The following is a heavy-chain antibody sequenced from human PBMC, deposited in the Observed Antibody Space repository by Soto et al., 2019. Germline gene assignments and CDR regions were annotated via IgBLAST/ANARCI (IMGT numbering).Heavy chain of an antibody. J-gene: IGHJ4*02. V-gene: IGHV4-34*01. CDR2: ITHGGST. CDR3: ARGRLFLTTSGLAITYFDY. D-gene: IGHD3-3*01. CDR1: SGSFSGYY. Sequence: SETLSLTCAVYSGSFSGYYYSWIRQSPGKGLEWIGEITHGGSTTYSPSLKSRVTMSLDTSKTQFSLNMTSMTAADTAVYYCARGRLFLTTSGLAITYFDYWGQGTLVTVSS.